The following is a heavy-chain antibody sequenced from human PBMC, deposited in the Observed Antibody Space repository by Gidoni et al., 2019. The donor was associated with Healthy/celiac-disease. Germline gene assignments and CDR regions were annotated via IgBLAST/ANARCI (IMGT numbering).Heavy chain of an antibody. CDR3: ARRVKSLRGSWAFDY. CDR2: IYPGDSDT. V-gene: IGHV5-51*01. Sequence: EVQLVQSGAEVKKPGASLKISCKGSGYSFTSYWIGWVRQMPGKGLEWMGIIYPGDSDTRYSPSFQGQVTISAVKSISTAYRQWSSLKASDTAMYYCARRVKSLRGSWAFDYWGQGTLVTVSS. J-gene: IGHJ4*02. D-gene: IGHD6-13*01. CDR1: GYSFTSYW.